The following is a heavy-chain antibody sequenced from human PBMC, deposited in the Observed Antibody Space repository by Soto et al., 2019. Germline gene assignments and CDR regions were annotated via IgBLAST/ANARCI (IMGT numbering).Heavy chain of an antibody. Sequence: QVQLVQSGAEVKKPGSSVKVSCKASGGTFSSYAISWVRQAPGQGLEWMGGIIPIFGTANYAQKFQGRVTITADESTSTDYMELSSLRSEDTAVYYCARGYYDSSGYYVYYYYGMDVWGQGTTVTVSS. CDR2: IIPIFGTA. D-gene: IGHD3-22*01. J-gene: IGHJ6*02. CDR3: ARGYYDSSGYYVYYYYGMDV. CDR1: GGTFSSYA. V-gene: IGHV1-69*01.